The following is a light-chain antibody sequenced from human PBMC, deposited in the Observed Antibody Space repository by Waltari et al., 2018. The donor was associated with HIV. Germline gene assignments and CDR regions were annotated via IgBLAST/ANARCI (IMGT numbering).Light chain of an antibody. V-gene: IGLV2-11*01. CDR3: CSYAGTYTYV. J-gene: IGLJ1*01. Sequence: QSALTQPRSVSGSPGQSVTISCTGTSSDIGYFDYVSWYQQYPGKAPKVIIYAVSQRPPGVPDRFTASKSGITASLTSSGLQDEDEADYYCCSYAGTYTYVFGTGTTVTVL. CDR1: SSDIGYFDY. CDR2: AVS.